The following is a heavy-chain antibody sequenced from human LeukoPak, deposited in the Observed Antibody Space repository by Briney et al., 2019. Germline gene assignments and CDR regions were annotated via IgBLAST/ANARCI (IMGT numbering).Heavy chain of an antibody. D-gene: IGHD6-13*01. CDR1: GFTFSSYS. CDR3: ARDRDSSSWYVGGAFDI. Sequence: GGSLRLSCAASGFTFSSYSMNWVRQAPGKGLEWVSSISSSSSYIYYADSVKGRFTISRDNAKNSLYLQMNSLSAEDTAVYYCARDRDSSSWYVGGAFDIWGQGTMVTVSS. V-gene: IGHV3-21*01. J-gene: IGHJ3*02. CDR2: ISSSSSYI.